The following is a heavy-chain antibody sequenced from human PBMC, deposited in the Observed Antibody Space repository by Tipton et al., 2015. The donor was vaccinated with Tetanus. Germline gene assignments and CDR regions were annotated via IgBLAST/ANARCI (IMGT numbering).Heavy chain of an antibody. V-gene: IGHV1-2*02. CDR3: ARDRGDYTYSGMAV. CDR2: IDPNSGGT. Sequence: QLVQSGAEVKKPGASLKVSCKASGYTFTGYYLYWVRQAPGQGLEWMGWIDPNSGGTLYAQKFQGRFSMTRDPSISTAHMELSRLRSDDTAVYYWARDRGDYTYSGMAVWGPGSTVSV. D-gene: IGHD3-22*01. J-gene: IGHJ6*02. CDR1: GYTFTGYY.